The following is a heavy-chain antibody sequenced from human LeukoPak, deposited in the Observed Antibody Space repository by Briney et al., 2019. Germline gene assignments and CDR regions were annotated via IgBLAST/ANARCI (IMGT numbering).Heavy chain of an antibody. D-gene: IGHD6-6*01. J-gene: IGHJ3*02. CDR3: ARMYSSSSGYAFDI. V-gene: IGHV1-46*01. CDR1: XXXFTXYH. Sequence: AXXXVSCXXSXXXFTXYHXXWVRQAPGQGLEWMGIINPSGGSTSYAQKFQGRVSMTRDSSTSTVYMELSSLRSEDTAVYYCARMYSSSSGYAFDIWGQGTMVTVSS. CDR2: INPSGGST.